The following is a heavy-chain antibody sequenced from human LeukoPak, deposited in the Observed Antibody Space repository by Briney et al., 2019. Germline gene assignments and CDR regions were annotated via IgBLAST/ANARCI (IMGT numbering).Heavy chain of an antibody. J-gene: IGHJ4*02. D-gene: IGHD3-22*01. V-gene: IGHV3-33*06. CDR1: GFTFSSYG. CDR3: AKVRTRDSRGYCDY. CDR2: IWYDGSNK. Sequence: PGRSLRLSCAASGFTFSSYGMHWVRQAPGKGLEWVAVIWYDGSNKYYADSVKGRFTISRDNSKNTLYLQMNSLRAEETSVCYCAKVRTRDSRGYCDYWGQGTLVTVSS.